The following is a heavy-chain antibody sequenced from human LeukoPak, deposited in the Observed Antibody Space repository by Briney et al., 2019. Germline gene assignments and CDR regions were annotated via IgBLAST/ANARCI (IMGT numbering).Heavy chain of an antibody. Sequence: GGSLRLSCAASGFTFSDYYMSWIRQAPGKGLEWVSYISSSGSTIYYADSVKGRFTISRDNAKNSLYLQMNSLRAEDTAVYYCARDPAKNYDFWSGYYGTRFDPWGQGTLVTVSS. D-gene: IGHD3-3*01. CDR2: ISSSGSTI. J-gene: IGHJ5*02. CDR1: GFTFSDYY. CDR3: ARDPAKNYDFWSGYYGTRFDP. V-gene: IGHV3-11*01.